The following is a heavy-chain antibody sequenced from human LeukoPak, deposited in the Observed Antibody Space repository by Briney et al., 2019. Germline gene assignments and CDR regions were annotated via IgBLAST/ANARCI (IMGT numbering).Heavy chain of an antibody. CDR3: AKARSNPYDSSGYYYGG. CDR1: GFTFSSYA. J-gene: IGHJ4*02. CDR2: ISGSGGST. V-gene: IGHV3-23*01. Sequence: GGSLRLSCAASGFTFSSYAMSWVRQAPGKGLEWVSAISGSGGSTYYADSVKGRFTISRDNSKNTLYLQMNSLRAEDTAVYYCAKARSNPYDSSGYYYGGWGQGTLVTVSS. D-gene: IGHD3-22*01.